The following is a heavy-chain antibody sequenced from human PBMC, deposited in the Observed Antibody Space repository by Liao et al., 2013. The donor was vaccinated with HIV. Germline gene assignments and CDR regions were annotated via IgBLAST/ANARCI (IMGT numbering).Heavy chain of an antibody. CDR2: IFTGMSTTGTA. V-gene: IGHV4-4*07. CDR3: ARGAGYSYGRRMDI. D-gene: IGHD5-18*01. Sequence: QVQLQESGPGLVKPSETLSLTCTVSGGSISSSFWTWIRQPAGRGLEWIGHIFTGMSTTGTANYNPSLKSRVTISVDTSMNQFSLKVSSVTAADTAVYYCARGAGYSYGRRMDIWGQGTMVTVSS. J-gene: IGHJ3*02. CDR1: GGSISSSF.